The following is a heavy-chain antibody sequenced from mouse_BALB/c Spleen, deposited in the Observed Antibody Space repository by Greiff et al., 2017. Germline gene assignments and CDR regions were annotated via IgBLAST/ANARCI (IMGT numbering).Heavy chain of an antibody. V-gene: IGHV5-6*01. CDR3: ARHGRLFWFAY. J-gene: IGHJ3*01. CDR1: GFTFSSYG. Sequence: EVKLVESGGDLVKPGGSLKLSCAASGFTFSSYGMSWVRQTPDKRLEWVATISSGGSYTYYPDSVKGRFTISRDNAKNTLYLQMSSLKSEDTAMYYCARHGRLFWFAYWGQGTLVTVSA. CDR2: ISSGGSYT. D-gene: IGHD1-1*01.